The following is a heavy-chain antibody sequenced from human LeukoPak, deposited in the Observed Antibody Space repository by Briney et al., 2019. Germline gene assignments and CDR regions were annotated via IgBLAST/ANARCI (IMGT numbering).Heavy chain of an antibody. Sequence: SQTLSLTCTVSGGSISSGGYYWSWIRQPPGKGLEWIGYIYHSGSTYYNPSLKSRVTISVDRSKNQFSLKLSSVTAADTAVYYCATSAAGTAFDIWGQGTMVTVSS. CDR2: IYHSGST. J-gene: IGHJ3*02. CDR3: ATSAAGTAFDI. CDR1: GGSISSGGYY. V-gene: IGHV4-30-2*01. D-gene: IGHD6-13*01.